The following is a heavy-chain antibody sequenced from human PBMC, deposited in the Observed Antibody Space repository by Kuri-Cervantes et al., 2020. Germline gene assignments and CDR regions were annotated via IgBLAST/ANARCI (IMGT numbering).Heavy chain of an antibody. D-gene: IGHD6-19*01. Sequence: SLKISCAASGFTFDDYAMHWVRQAPGKGLEWVSGISWNSGSIGYADSVKGRFAISRDNAKNSLYLQMNSLRAEDTALYYCAKERWLRAVAGTEFDYWGQGTPVTVSS. V-gene: IGHV3-9*01. CDR3: AKERWLRAVAGTEFDY. CDR2: ISWNSGSI. CDR1: GFTFDDYA. J-gene: IGHJ4*02.